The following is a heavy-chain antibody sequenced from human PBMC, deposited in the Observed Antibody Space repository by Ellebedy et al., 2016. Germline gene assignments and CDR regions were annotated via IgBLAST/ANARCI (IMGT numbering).Heavy chain of an antibody. CDR3: ARQRVLLLDY. V-gene: IGHV4-34*01. J-gene: IGHJ4*02. D-gene: IGHD2/OR15-2a*01. Sequence: SETLSLTXAVYGGSFSGYYWSWIRQPPGKGLEWIGEINHSGSTNYNPSLKSRVTISVDTSKNQFSLKLSSVTAADTAVYYCARQRVLLLDYWGQGTLVTVSS. CDR1: GGSFSGYY. CDR2: INHSGST.